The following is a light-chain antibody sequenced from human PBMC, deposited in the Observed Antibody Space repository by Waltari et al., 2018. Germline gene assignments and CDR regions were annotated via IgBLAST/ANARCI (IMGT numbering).Light chain of an antibody. Sequence: QAVVTQEPSLTVSPGGTVTLTCGSSTGAVTSGHFSYWFQLKPGQAPRTLVYGTNNKHSGTPARFSGSLLGGKAALTLSGAQPEDEAEYYCLLYYSGAWVFGGGTKVTVL. CDR3: LLYYSGAWV. J-gene: IGLJ3*02. CDR2: GTN. CDR1: TGAVTSGHF. V-gene: IGLV7-46*01.